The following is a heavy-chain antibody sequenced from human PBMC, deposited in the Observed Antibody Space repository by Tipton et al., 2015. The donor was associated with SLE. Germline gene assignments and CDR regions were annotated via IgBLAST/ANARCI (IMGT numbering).Heavy chain of an antibody. J-gene: IGHJ4*02. D-gene: IGHD3-10*01. CDR2: IYFSDSGT. V-gene: IGHV5-51*03. Sequence: QSGAEVKKPGESLRISCKGSGHSLTNYWIGWVRQMPGKGLEWMGIIYFSDSGTRYSPSFQGQVTISVDKSSTTAYLQWSSLKASDSAMYYCARLELQLGLDQWGQGTLVTVSS. CDR1: GHSLTNYW. CDR3: ARLELQLGLDQ.